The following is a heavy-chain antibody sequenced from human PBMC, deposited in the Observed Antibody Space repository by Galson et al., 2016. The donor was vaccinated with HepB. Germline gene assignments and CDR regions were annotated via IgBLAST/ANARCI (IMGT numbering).Heavy chain of an antibody. J-gene: IGHJ4*02. CDR3: ARDEFTFDS. CDR2: VSYDGSNK. CDR1: GFTFSAFA. D-gene: IGHD3-10*01. V-gene: IGHV3-30*04. Sequence: SLRLSCAASGFTFSAFAMHWVRQAPGKGLQWVAVVSYDGSNKYYADSVKGRFTISRDNSKNTLYLQMNSLRAEDTGLSYCARDEFTFDSWGQGTLVTVSS.